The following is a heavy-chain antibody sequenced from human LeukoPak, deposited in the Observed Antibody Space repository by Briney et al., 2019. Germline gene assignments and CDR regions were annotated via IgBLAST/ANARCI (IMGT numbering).Heavy chain of an antibody. Sequence: GGSLRLSCAASGFTFTTYWMHWVRQAPGKGLVWVSHINSDGSITSYADSVKGRFTISRDNAKNTLYLQMDSLRAEDTAVYYCARDAVDTANAVWGQGTTVTVSS. J-gene: IGHJ6*02. CDR2: INSDGSIT. V-gene: IGHV3-74*01. CDR3: ARDAVDTANAV. D-gene: IGHD5-18*01. CDR1: GFTFTTYW.